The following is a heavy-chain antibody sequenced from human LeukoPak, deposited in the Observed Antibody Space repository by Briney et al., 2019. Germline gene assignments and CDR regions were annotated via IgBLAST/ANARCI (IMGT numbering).Heavy chain of an antibody. CDR2: ISAYNGNT. CDR1: GYTFTSYY. Sequence: ASVKVSCKASGYTFTSYYMHWVRQAPGQGLEWMGWISAYNGNTNYAQKFQGRVTMTTDTSASTAYMELRSLRSADTAVYYSARAGTTSSSTPDYWGQGTLVTVSS. J-gene: IGHJ4*02. CDR3: ARAGTTSSSTPDY. D-gene: IGHD6-6*01. V-gene: IGHV1-18*04.